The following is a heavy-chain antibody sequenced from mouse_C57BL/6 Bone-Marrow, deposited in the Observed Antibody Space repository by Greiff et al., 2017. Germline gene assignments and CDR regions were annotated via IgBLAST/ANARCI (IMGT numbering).Heavy chain of an antibody. V-gene: IGHV5-6*02. CDR3: ARRGNYAYWYFDV. Sequence: EVMLVESGGDLVKPGGSLKLSCAASGFTFSSYGMSWVRQTPDKRLEWVATISSGGSYTYYPDSVKGRFTISRDNAKNTLYLHMSSLKSEDTAMYYCARRGNYAYWYFDVWGTGTTVTVSS. CDR2: ISSGGSYT. D-gene: IGHD2-1*01. CDR1: GFTFSSYG. J-gene: IGHJ1*03.